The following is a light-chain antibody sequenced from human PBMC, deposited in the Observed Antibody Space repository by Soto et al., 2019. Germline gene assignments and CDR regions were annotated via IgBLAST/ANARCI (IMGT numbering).Light chain of an antibody. J-gene: IGKJ3*01. CDR1: QSLNRN. CDR3: QHYNDWPPAFT. Sequence: EILMTQSPATLSVSPGERATLSCRASQSLNRNLAWYQQKPGQAPRLIIYGASTRASGIPARFSGRGSGTEFTLPISSLQSEDFALYYCQHYNDWPPAFTFGPGTKVDL. V-gene: IGKV3D-15*01. CDR2: GAS.